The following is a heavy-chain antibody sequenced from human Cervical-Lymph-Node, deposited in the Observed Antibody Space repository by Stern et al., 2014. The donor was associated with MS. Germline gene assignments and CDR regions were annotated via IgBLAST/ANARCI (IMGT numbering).Heavy chain of an antibody. J-gene: IGHJ6*02. CDR1: GFTFSNYV. Sequence: VQLVQSGGGLVQPGGSLRLSCAASGFTFSNYVMHWVRQAPGKGLLWVSRIKGDATTITYADSVKGRFTISRDSAKNTLYLQMNSLRAEDTAVYYCVRAQNYGMDVWGQGTTVTVSS. CDR3: VRAQNYGMDV. CDR2: IKGDATTI. V-gene: IGHV3-74*03.